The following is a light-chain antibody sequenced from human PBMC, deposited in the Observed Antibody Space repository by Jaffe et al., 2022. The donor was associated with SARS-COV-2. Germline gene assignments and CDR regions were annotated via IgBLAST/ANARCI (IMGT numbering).Light chain of an antibody. CDR2: DAS. V-gene: IGKV3-11*01. Sequence: EIVLTQSPATLSLSPGERATLSCRASQSVRSYLAWYQQKPGQAPRLLIYDASSRATGIPARFSGSGSGTDFTLTISGLESEDFAVYYCQQRSDWPIAFGQGTRLEIK. CDR3: QQRSDWPIA. CDR1: QSVRSY. J-gene: IGKJ5*01.